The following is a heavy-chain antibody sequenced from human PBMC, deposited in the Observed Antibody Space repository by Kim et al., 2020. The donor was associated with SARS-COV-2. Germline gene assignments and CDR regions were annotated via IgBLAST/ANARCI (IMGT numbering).Heavy chain of an antibody. CDR2: FDPENDEA. CDR3: ATTKTFYYDSGGSYHFDY. Sequence: ASVKVSSKVSGYILTDLSIHWVRQTPGKGLEWMGGFDPENDEAIYAQKFQGRVTMTEDRSTDTAYMELRRLTSEDTAVYYCATTKTFYYDSGGSYHFDYWGQGTLVTVSS. J-gene: IGHJ4*02. CDR1: GYILTDLS. D-gene: IGHD3-22*01. V-gene: IGHV1-24*01.